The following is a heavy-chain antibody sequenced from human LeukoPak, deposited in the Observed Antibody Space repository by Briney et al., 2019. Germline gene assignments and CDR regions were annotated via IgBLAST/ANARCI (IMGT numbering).Heavy chain of an antibody. CDR1: GYTFTGYY. V-gene: IGHV1-2*02. J-gene: IGHJ5*02. CDR3: ARVFGVRWFDP. D-gene: IGHD3-10*02. Sequence: ASVKVSCKASGYTFTGYYIHWVRQAPGQGLEWMGWILPTTGGTNYAQKFQGRVTMTRDTFISTAFVELNNLRSDDTAVYYCARVFGVRWFDPWGQGTLVTVSS. CDR2: ILPTTGGT.